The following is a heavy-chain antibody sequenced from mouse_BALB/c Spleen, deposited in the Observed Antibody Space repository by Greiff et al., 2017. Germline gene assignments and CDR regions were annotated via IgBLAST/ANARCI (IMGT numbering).Heavy chain of an antibody. Sequence: EVKLQESGPGLVKPSQSLSLTCSVTGYSITSGYYWNWIRQFPGNKLEWMGYISYDGSNNYNPSLKNRISITRDTSKNQFFLKLNSVTTEDTATYYCARDGLRLRSYAMDYWGQGTSVTVSS. CDR2: ISYDGSN. CDR3: ARDGLRLRSYAMDY. J-gene: IGHJ4*01. CDR1: GYSITSGYY. V-gene: IGHV3-6*02. D-gene: IGHD1-2*01.